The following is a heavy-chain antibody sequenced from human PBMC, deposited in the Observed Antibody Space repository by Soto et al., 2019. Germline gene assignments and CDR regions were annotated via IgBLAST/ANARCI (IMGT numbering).Heavy chain of an antibody. Sequence: GGSLRLSCAASGFTFSSYSMNWVRQAPGKGLEWASSISSSSIIYYADSVRGRFTISRDNAKNSLYLQMNSLRAEDTAVYYCAGTTVTTYRDYWGQGTLVTVSS. CDR1: GFTFSSYS. CDR2: ISSSSII. J-gene: IGHJ4*02. D-gene: IGHD4-17*01. V-gene: IGHV3-48*01. CDR3: AGTTVTTYRDY.